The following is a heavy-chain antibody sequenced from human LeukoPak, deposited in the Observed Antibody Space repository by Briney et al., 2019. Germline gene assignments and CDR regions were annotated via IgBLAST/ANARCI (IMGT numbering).Heavy chain of an antibody. J-gene: IGHJ4*02. CDR3: ARDEGSAYPFDY. D-gene: IGHD3-22*01. V-gene: IGHV4-30-2*01. CDR2: IYHSGST. Sequence: NASQTLSLTCAVSGGSISSGGYSWSWIRQPPGKGLEWIGYIYHSGSTYYNPSLKSRVTISVDTSKNQFSLNLNSVTAADTAVYFCARDEGSAYPFDYWGQGALVTVSS. CDR1: GGSISSGGYS.